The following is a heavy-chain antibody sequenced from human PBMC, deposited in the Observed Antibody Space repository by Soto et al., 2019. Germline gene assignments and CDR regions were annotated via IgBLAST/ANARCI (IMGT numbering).Heavy chain of an antibody. CDR2: IWYDGSNK. CDR3: ARDRGVYSGYDWRNNWFDP. CDR1: GFTFSSYG. J-gene: IGHJ5*02. D-gene: IGHD5-12*01. Sequence: QVQLVESGGGVVQPGRSPRLSCAASGFTFSSYGMHWVRQAPGKGLEWVAVIWYDGSNKYYADSVKGRFTISRDNSKNTLYLQMNSLRAEDTAVYYCARDRGVYSGYDWRNNWFDPWGQGTLVTVSS. V-gene: IGHV3-33*01.